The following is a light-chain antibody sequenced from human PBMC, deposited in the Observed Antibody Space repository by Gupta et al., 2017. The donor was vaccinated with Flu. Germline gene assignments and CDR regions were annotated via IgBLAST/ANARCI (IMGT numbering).Light chain of an antibody. J-gene: IGKJ5*01. V-gene: IGKV3-11*01. Sequence: EIVLTQSRCTLSFSPGERASLSCRSSQSVGSYSAWDQQRPGQDPRLLIFDASNRATDIIDRFSGSGSGTDFTPTISSIAPEDFEAYFCQHRNSFGQGTRMEIK. CDR1: QSVGSY. CDR3: QHRNS. CDR2: DAS.